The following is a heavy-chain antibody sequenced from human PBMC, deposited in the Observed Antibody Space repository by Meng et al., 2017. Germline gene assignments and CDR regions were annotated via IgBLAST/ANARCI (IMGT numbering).Heavy chain of an antibody. V-gene: IGHV3-9*01. CDR1: GFTFDDYA. CDR3: ARDGAGDSSGYGIDY. Sequence: GGSLRLSCAASGFTFDDYAMHWVRQAPGKGLEWVSGISWNSGSIGYADSVKGRFTISRDNAKNSLYLQMNSLRAEDTAVYYCARDGAGDSSGYGIDYWGQGTLVTVSS. CDR2: ISWNSGSI. J-gene: IGHJ4*02. D-gene: IGHD3-22*01.